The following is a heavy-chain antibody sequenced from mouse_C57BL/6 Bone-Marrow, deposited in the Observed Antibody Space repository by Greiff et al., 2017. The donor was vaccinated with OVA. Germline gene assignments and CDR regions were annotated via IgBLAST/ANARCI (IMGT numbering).Heavy chain of an antibody. CDR3: ERHGGTNYSSSYLYAMDY. V-gene: IGHV1-62-2*01. D-gene: IGHD1-1*01. CDR2: FYPGSGSI. J-gene: IGHJ4*01. Sequence: VQLQQSGAELVKPGASVKLSCKASGYTFTEYTIHWVKQRSGQGLEWIGWFYPGSGSIKYNEKFKDKATLTADKSSSTVYMALSSLTSEDSAGYFCERHGGTNYSSSYLYAMDYWGQGTSGTVSS. CDR1: GYTFTEYT.